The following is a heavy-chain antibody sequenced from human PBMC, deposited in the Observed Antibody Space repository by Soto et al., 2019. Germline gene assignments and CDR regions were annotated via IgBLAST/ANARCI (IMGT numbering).Heavy chain of an antibody. CDR1: GFTFSAYW. Sequence: PWGSLRLSCEVSGFTFSAYWMHCVRQAPGKGLIWVSRISDDGSTTTYADSVKGRFTISRDNAKNTLYLQMNSLRADDTGLYYCTRGPRVSSTGTGAHWGQGTLVTVSS. CDR2: ISDDGSTT. D-gene: IGHD1-1*01. V-gene: IGHV3-74*01. CDR3: TRGPRVSSTGTGAH. J-gene: IGHJ4*02.